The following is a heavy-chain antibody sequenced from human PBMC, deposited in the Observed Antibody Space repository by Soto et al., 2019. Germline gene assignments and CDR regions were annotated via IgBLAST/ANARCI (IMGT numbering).Heavy chain of an antibody. V-gene: IGHV1-3*01. CDR1: GYTFTSYA. CDR3: ARGRRGYSGYDLEYACDI. D-gene: IGHD5-12*01. J-gene: IGHJ3*02. CDR2: INAGNGNT. Sequence: VQLVQSGAEVKKPGASVKVSCKASGYTFTSYAMHWVRQAPGQRLEWMGWINAGNGNTKYSQKFQGRVTITRDTSASTAYMALSSLRSEDTAVYYCARGRRGYSGYDLEYACDIWGQGTMVTVSS.